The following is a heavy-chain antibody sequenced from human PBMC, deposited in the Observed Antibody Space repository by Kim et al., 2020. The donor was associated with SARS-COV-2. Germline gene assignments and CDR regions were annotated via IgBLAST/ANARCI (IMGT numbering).Heavy chain of an antibody. CDR2: IWYDGSNK. Sequence: GGSLRLSCAASGFTFSSYGMHWVRQAPGKGLEWVAVIWYDGSNKYYADSVKGRFTISRDNSKNTLYLQMNSLRAEDTAVYYCAKDGGSGYLAAYWGQGTLVTVSS. J-gene: IGHJ4*02. CDR3: AKDGGSGYLAAY. D-gene: IGHD3-22*01. V-gene: IGHV3-33*06. CDR1: GFTFSSYG.